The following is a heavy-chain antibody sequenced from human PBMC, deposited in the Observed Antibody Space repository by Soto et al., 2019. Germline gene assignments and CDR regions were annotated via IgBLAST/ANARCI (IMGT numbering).Heavy chain of an antibody. D-gene: IGHD1-7*01. Sequence: GSLRLSCAASGFTFSSYVMTWVRQAPVKGLEWVSFSSATGAGTYYADSVKGRFTISRDNSKNTLYLQMTSLRADDTAVYYCAKDRRAGGNYGFYSDFWGQGALVTVPS. V-gene: IGHV3-23*01. J-gene: IGHJ4*02. CDR3: AKDRRAGGNYGFYSDF. CDR1: GFTFSSYV. CDR2: SSATGAGT.